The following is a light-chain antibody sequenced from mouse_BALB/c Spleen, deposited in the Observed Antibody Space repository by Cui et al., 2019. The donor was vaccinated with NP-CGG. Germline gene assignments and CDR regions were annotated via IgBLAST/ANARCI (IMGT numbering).Light chain of an antibody. CDR1: TGAVTTSNY. Sequence: QAVVTQESALTTSPGQTVTLTCRSSTGAVTTSNYANWVQEKPDHFFTGLIGGTNNRPPGVPARFSGSLIGDKAALTITGAQTEDETVYFCALWYSNHWVFGGGTKLTDL. CDR2: GTN. CDR3: ALWYSNHWV. J-gene: IGLJ1*01. V-gene: IGLV1*01.